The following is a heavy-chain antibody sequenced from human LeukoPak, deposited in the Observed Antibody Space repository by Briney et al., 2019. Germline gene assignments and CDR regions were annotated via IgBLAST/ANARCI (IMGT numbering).Heavy chain of an antibody. CDR1: GFTFSSYA. J-gene: IGHJ5*02. CDR2: ISGSGDNT. Sequence: GGSLRLSCAASGFTFSSYAMSWVRQALGKGLEWVSGISGSGDNTYYADSVKGRFTISRDNSKNTLYLQMNSLRAADTAVYYCAKGGLVHRFDPWGQGTLVTVSS. V-gene: IGHV3-23*01. CDR3: AKGGLVHRFDP.